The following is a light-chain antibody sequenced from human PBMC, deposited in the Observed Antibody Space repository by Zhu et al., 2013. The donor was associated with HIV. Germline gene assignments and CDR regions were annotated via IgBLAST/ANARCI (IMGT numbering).Light chain of an antibody. J-gene: IGKJ2*03. CDR1: QSLVHSDGYTY. Sequence: DVVLTQSPLSLPVTLGQPASISCRASQSLVHSDGYTYLNWYQQRPGQSPRRLIYLVSRRDSGVPDRFSGSGSGADFTLKISRVEADDIAIYYCLQHTHWLPYSFGQGTKLEI. CDR2: LVS. V-gene: IGKV2-30*02. CDR3: LQHTHWLPYS.